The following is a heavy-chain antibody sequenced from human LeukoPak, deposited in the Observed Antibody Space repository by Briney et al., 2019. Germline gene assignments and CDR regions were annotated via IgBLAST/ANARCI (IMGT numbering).Heavy chain of an antibody. CDR1: GFTFSSYG. V-gene: IGHV3-30*03. J-gene: IGHJ4*02. Sequence: GGSLRLSCAASGFTFSSYGMHWVRQAPGKGLEWVAVISYDGSNKYYADSVKGRFTISRDNSKNTLCLQMNSLRAEDTAVYYCARDYDILTGYVLFDYWGQGTLVTVSS. D-gene: IGHD3-9*01. CDR2: ISYDGSNK. CDR3: ARDYDILTGYVLFDY.